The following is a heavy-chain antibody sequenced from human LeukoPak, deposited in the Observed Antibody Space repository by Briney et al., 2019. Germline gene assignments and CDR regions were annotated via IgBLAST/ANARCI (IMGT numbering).Heavy chain of an antibody. CDR2: INHSGST. J-gene: IGHJ4*02. D-gene: IGHD3-22*01. V-gene: IGHV4-34*01. CDR1: GGSFSGYY. Sequence: SETLSLTCAVYGGSFSGYYWSWIRQPPGKGLEWIGEINHSGSTNYNPSLKSRVTISVDTSKNQFSLKLSSVTAADTAVYYCARFAEGYYDSSGYPSQAFDYWGQGTLVTVSS. CDR3: ARFAEGYYDSSGYPSQAFDY.